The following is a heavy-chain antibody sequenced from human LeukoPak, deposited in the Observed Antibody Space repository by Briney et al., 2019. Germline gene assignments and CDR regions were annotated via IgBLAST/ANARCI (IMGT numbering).Heavy chain of an antibody. J-gene: IGHJ5*02. Sequence: GGSLRLSCAASGFTFDDYAMHWVRQAPGKGLEWVSGISWNSGSIGYADSVKGRFTISRDNSKNTLYLQMNSLRAEDTAVYYCAKNRQQLASPWGQGTLVTVSS. D-gene: IGHD6-13*01. CDR3: AKNRQQLASP. CDR1: GFTFDDYA. CDR2: ISWNSGSI. V-gene: IGHV3-9*01.